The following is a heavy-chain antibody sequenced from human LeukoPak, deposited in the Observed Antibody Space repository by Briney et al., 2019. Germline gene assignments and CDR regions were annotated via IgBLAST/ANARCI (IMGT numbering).Heavy chain of an antibody. D-gene: IGHD5-18*01. CDR1: GFTVSSNY. J-gene: IGHJ4*02. Sequence: PGGSLRLSCAASGFTVSSNYMSWVRQAPGKGLEWVSVIYNSGRTYYADSVKGRFTISRDNSKNTLYLQMNSLRAEDTAVYYCARDGYSFGHDFDYWGQGTLVTVSS. V-gene: IGHV3-66*01. CDR2: IYNSGRT. CDR3: ARDGYSFGHDFDY.